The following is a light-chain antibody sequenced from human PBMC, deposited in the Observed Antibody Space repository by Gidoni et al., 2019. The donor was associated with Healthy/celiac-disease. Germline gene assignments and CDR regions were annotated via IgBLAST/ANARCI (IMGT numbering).Light chain of an antibody. Sequence: EIVLTQSPGTLSLSPGERATLSCRASQSVSSSYLAWYQQKPGQAPRLLIYVPSSRATGIPDRFSGSGSGTDFTLTISRLEPEDFAVYYCQQYGSSLYTFGQGTKLEIK. CDR2: VPS. CDR3: QQYGSSLYT. J-gene: IGKJ2*01. CDR1: QSVSSSY. V-gene: IGKV3-20*01.